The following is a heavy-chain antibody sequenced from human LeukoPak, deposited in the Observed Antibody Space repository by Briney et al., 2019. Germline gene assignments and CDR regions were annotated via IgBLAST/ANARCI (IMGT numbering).Heavy chain of an antibody. CDR1: GGSISSYY. J-gene: IGHJ5*02. V-gene: IGHV4-59*12. D-gene: IGHD3-22*01. CDR3: ARDAGQRTYYYDSSGYYLSWFDP. CDR2: IYHSGST. Sequence: SETLSLTCTVSGGSISSYYWSWIRQPPGKGLEWIGSIYHSGSTYYNPSLKSRVTISVDTSKNQFSLKLSSVTAADTAVYYCARDAGQRTYYYDSSGYYLSWFDPWGQGTLVTVSS.